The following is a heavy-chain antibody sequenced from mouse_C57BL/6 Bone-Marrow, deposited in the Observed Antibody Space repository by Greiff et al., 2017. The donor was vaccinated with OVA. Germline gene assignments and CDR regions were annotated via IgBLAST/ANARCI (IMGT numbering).Heavy chain of an antibody. CDR3: AGYGSGY. CDR2: IHPNSGST. D-gene: IGHD1-1*01. J-gene: IGHJ2*01. V-gene: IGHV1-64*01. CDR1: GYTFTSYW. Sequence: VKLMESGAELVKPGASVKLSCKASGYTFTSYWMHWVKQRPGQGLEWIGMIHPNSGSTNYNEKFKSKATLTVDKSSSTAYMQLSSLTSEDSAVYYCAGYGSGYWGQGTTLTVSS.